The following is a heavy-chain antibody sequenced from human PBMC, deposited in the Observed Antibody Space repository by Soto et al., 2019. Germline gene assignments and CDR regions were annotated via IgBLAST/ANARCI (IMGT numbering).Heavy chain of an antibody. CDR2: ISSDGSNK. Sequence: QVPLVESGGGVVQPGRALRLSCAASGFTFSSYAMDWVRQAPGKGLEWVAVISSDGSNKYYADSVKGRFTISRDNSKNTLYLQMNSLRAEDTAVYYCAREKGDYGFDDWGQGTLVTVSS. CDR3: AREKGDYGFDD. CDR1: GFTFSSYA. J-gene: IGHJ4*02. V-gene: IGHV3-30-3*01. D-gene: IGHD4-17*01.